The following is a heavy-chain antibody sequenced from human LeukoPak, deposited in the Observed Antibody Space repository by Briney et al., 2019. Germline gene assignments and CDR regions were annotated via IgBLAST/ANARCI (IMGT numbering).Heavy chain of an antibody. V-gene: IGHV1-2*02. D-gene: IGHD6-13*01. CDR2: INPNSGGT. CDR1: GYTFTGYY. Sequence: GASVTVSCKASGYTFTGYYMHWVRQAPGQGLEWMGWINPNSGGTNYAQKFQGRVTITRDTSISTAYMELSRLRSDDTAVYYCARHGSSWYGYNYYYLDVWGKGTTVTVSS. CDR3: ARHGSSWYGYNYYYLDV. J-gene: IGHJ6*03.